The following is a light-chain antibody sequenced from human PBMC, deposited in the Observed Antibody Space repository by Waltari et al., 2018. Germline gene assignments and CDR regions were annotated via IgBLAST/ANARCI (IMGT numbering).Light chain of an antibody. CDR3: CSFAAGNTVI. CDR1: SSDVGGYHS. V-gene: IGLV2-11*01. CDR2: DVS. Sequence: QSALTQPRSVSGSPGPSVTIPCTGTSSDVGGYHSVSWYQQDPGKAPKRLIFDVSERPSGVSDRFSGSKSGNTASLTISGLQAEDEADYHCCSFAAGNTVIFGGGTKLTVV. J-gene: IGLJ2*01.